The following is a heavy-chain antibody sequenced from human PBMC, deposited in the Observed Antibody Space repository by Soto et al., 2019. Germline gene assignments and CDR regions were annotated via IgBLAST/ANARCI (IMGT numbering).Heavy chain of an antibody. D-gene: IGHD2-2*03. V-gene: IGHV4-39*01. CDR1: SVWMSANVCE. CDR2: IFYTGKP. J-gene: IGHJ6*02. CDR3: GRLNGYCVSTGCYGYYGMDV. Sequence: SGTVSGSCFVASVWMSANVCEWAWVRQPPAQGLEWIGSIFYTGKPYYSPSLASRVTISVDTSNNQFSLKLNSVTAADTAVYYCGRLNGYCVSTGCYGYYGMDVWGQGTTVT.